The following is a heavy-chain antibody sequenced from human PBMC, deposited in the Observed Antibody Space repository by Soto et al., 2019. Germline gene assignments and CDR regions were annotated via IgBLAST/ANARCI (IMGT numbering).Heavy chain of an antibody. D-gene: IGHD3-22*01. CDR3: ARGYYYDSSGYGPT. CDR1: GGTFSSYA. V-gene: IGHV1-69*13. Sequence: ASVKVSCKASGGTFSSYAISWVRQAPGQGLEWMGGIIPIFGTANYAQKFQGRATITADESTSTAYMELSSLRSEDTAVYYCARGYYYDSSGYGPTWGQGTLVTVSS. CDR2: IIPIFGTA. J-gene: IGHJ5*02.